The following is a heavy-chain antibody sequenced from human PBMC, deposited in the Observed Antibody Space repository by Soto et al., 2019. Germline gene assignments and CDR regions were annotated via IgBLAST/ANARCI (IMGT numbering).Heavy chain of an antibody. V-gene: IGHV2-70*01. CDR1: GFSLSTSGMC. CDR3: ARVSRQLDGALFDY. Sequence: SVPTLVNPTQTLTLTCTFSGFSLSTSGMCVSWIRQPPGKALEWLALIDWDDDKYYSTSLKTRLTISKDTSKNQVVLTMTNMDPVDTATYYCARVSRQLDGALFDYWGQGTLVTVSP. J-gene: IGHJ4*02. D-gene: IGHD6-13*01. CDR2: IDWDDDK.